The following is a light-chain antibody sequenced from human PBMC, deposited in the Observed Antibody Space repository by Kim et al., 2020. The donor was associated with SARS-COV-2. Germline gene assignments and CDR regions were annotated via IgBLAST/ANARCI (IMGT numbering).Light chain of an antibody. V-gene: IGLV6-57*03. Sequence: VAISGTRGSGSIASNYVQWYQQRPGSAPTTVIYEDNQRPSGVPDRFSGSIDSSSNSASLTISGLKTEDEADYYCQSYDSSNHVVFGGGTQLTVL. CDR2: EDN. CDR3: QSYDSSNHVV. J-gene: IGLJ2*01. CDR1: SGSIASNY.